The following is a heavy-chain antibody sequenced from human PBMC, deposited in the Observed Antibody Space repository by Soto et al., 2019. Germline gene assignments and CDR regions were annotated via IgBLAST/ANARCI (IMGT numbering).Heavy chain of an antibody. CDR3: ARGLILCFGELSRRGGYYYYMDV. J-gene: IGHJ6*03. D-gene: IGHD3-10*01. Sequence: QVQLQQWGAGLLKPSETLSLTCAVYGESFSGYQWTWIRQTPGKGLEWIGEINDSGNINYNPSLKSRVTIFLDTPKKQISLKLSSVTAADTAVYYCARGLILCFGELSRRGGYYYYMDVWGEGTTVIVSS. CDR2: INDSGNI. CDR1: GESFSGYQ. V-gene: IGHV4-34*01.